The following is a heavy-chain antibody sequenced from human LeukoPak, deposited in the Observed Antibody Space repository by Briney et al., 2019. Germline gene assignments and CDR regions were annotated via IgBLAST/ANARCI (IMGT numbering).Heavy chain of an antibody. CDR2: ISSSSSYI. CDR1: GFTFSSYS. Sequence: PGGSLRLSCAASGFTFSSYSMNWVRQAPGKGLEWVSSISSSSSYIYYADSVKGRFTISRDNAKNSLYLQMNSLRAEDTAVYYRARGENNYGYYYFDYWGQGTLVTVSS. V-gene: IGHV3-21*01. J-gene: IGHJ4*02. CDR3: ARGENNYGYYYFDY. D-gene: IGHD5-18*01.